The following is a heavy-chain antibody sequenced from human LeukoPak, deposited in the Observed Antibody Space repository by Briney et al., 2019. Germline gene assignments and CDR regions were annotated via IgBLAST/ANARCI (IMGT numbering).Heavy chain of an antibody. CDR2: ISSSSSYI. V-gene: IGHV3-21*04. CDR1: GFTFSTYS. CDR3: AKDLAGSGSYSFDY. J-gene: IGHJ4*02. Sequence: PGGSLRLSCAASGFTFSTYSMNWVRQAPGKGLEWVSSISSSSSYIYYADSLKGRFTISRDNAKNSLYLQMNSLRAEDTAVYYCAKDLAGSGSYSFDYWGQGTLVTVSS. D-gene: IGHD1-26*01.